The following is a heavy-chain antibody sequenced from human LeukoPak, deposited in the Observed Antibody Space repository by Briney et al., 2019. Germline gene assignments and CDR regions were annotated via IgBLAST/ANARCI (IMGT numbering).Heavy chain of an antibody. CDR2: ITARSRNV. V-gene: IGHV3-21*01. J-gene: IGHJ4*02. CDR1: GFTFSAYS. CDR3: ARDLFQLPDY. Sequence: GGSLRLSCAASGFTFSAYSMNWVRQAPGKGLEWVSSITARSRNVYYADSVKGRFTISRDNAKNSLYLQMNSLRAEDTAVYYCARDLFQLPDYWGQGTLVTVSS.